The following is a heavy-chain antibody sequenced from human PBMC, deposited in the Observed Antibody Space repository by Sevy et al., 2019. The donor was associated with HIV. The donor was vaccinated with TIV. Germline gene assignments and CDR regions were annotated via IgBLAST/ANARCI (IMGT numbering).Heavy chain of an antibody. V-gene: IGHV4-30-2*01. Sequence: SETLSLTCAVSGGSISSGGYSWNWIRQPPGEGLEWIGYIFHTGSTYYNPALKSRVTISVDRSKNQFSLQLSSVTAAVTAIYYCARAAATVTTVTHFDYWGQGTLVTVSS. CDR2: IFHTGST. CDR3: ARAAATVTTVTHFDY. J-gene: IGHJ4*02. D-gene: IGHD4-17*01. CDR1: GGSISSGGYS.